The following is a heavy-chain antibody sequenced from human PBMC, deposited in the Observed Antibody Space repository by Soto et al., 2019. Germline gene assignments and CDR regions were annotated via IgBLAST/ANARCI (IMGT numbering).Heavy chain of an antibody. Sequence: GGSLRLSSVVSGFTFSSYAMTWVRQAPGKGLEWVSGISGSGGNTYYAESVKGRFTISRDNSKNTLYLQLNSLRAEDTAVYYCAKGGGKQQLPPKDYWGQGTLVTVSS. CDR3: AKGGGKQQLPPKDY. CDR2: ISGSGGNT. CDR1: GFTFSSYA. V-gene: IGHV3-23*01. J-gene: IGHJ4*02. D-gene: IGHD6-13*01.